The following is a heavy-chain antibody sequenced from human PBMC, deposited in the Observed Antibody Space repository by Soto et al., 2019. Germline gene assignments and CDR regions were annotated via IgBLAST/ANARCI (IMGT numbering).Heavy chain of an antibody. CDR2: ISYDGSNK. D-gene: IGHD5-12*01. CDR1: GFTFSSYG. V-gene: IGHV3-30*18. J-gene: IGHJ6*02. CDR3: AKGVVATIFNAYYGMDV. Sequence: PGGSLRLSCAASGFTFSSYGMHWVRQAPGKGLEWVAVISYDGSNKYYADSVKGRFTISRDNSKNTLYLQMNSLRAEDTAVYYCAKGVVATIFNAYYGMDVWGQGTTVTVSS.